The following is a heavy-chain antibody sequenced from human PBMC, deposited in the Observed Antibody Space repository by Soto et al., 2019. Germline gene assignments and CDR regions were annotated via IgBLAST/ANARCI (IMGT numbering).Heavy chain of an antibody. D-gene: IGHD1-26*01. V-gene: IGHV1-18*01. CDR3: ARGAPSWAYGMDV. Sequence: ASVKVSCKASGYTFTAYGISWVRQAPGQGLEWMGWISPYNGNTNYAQKFQGRVTMTTDTSTSTAYMDLRSLRSDDTAVYYCARGAPSWAYGMDVWGQGTTVTVSS. CDR1: GYTFTAYG. CDR2: ISPYNGNT. J-gene: IGHJ6*02.